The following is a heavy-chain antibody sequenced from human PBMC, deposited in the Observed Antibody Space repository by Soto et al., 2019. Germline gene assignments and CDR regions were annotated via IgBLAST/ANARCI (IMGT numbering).Heavy chain of an antibody. CDR3: ARGALDIVVVPAASLNWFDP. D-gene: IGHD2-2*03. V-gene: IGHV1-69*13. CDR2: IIPIFGTA. J-gene: IGHJ5*02. Sequence: SVKVSCKASGGTFSSYAISWVRQAPGQGLEWMGGIIPIFGTANYAQKFQGRVTITADESTSTAYMELSSLRSEDTAVYYCARGALDIVVVPAASLNWFDPWGQGTLVTVSS. CDR1: GGTFSSYA.